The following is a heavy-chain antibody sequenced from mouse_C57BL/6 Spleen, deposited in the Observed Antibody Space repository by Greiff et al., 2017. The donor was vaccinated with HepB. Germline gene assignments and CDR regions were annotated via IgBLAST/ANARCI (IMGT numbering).Heavy chain of an antibody. Sequence: VQLQQSGAELMKPGASVKLSCKATGYTFTGYWIEWVKQRPGHGLEWIGEILPGSGSTNYNEKFKGKATFTADTSSNTAYMQLSSLTTEDSAIYYCARYPIYYDYDGSWFAYWGQGTLVTVSA. CDR3: ARYPIYYDYDGSWFAY. V-gene: IGHV1-9*01. D-gene: IGHD2-4*01. J-gene: IGHJ3*01. CDR2: ILPGSGST. CDR1: GYTFTGYW.